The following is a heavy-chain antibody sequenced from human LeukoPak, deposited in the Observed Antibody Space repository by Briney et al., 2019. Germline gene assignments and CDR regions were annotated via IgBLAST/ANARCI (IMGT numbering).Heavy chain of an antibody. CDR2: IHASGTT. V-gene: IGHV4-4*07. CDR3: ARDGADVYGRAFDY. J-gene: IGHJ4*02. Sequence: SETLSLTCNVSGGSISSYFWTWIRQPAGNGLEWIGRIHASGTTNYNSSLKSRVSMSVDTSKNQFSLKLTSVTAADTAVYFCARDGADVYGRAFDYWGQGTLVSVSS. CDR1: GGSISSYF. D-gene: IGHD3-10*01.